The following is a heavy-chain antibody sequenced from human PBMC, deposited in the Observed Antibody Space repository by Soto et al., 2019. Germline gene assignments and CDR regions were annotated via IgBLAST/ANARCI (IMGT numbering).Heavy chain of an antibody. CDR2: IIPVFETR. D-gene: IGHD3-3*01. CDR3: ASGITIFGVGYGMDV. CDR1: GGSFRNYV. V-gene: IGHV1-69*06. J-gene: IGHJ6*02. Sequence: QVQLVQSGAEVKKPGSSVKVSCRASGGSFRNYVMSWVRQAPGQGLEWMGGIIPVFETRTYAQKFQGRVTITADTSTSTAFMELRTLISDDTALYYCASGITIFGVGYGMDVWGQGTTVTVSS.